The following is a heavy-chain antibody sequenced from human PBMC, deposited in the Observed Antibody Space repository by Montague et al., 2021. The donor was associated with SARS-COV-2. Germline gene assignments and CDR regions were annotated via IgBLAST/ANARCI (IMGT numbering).Heavy chain of an antibody. CDR2: MYYSGHT. CDR3: ARGRWVPVLGVIDYYYGMDV. D-gene: IGHD3-22*01. Sequence: SETLSLTCTVSISCSRSYWEWFSQPQGQGGQWIGSMYYSGHTYYNPSLLSRLTILADTSKNQLSLKLRSVTVADTAESYCARGRWVPVLGVIDYYYGMDVWGHGTTVTVSS. J-gene: IGHJ6*02. CDR1: ISCSRSY. V-gene: IGHV4-39*07.